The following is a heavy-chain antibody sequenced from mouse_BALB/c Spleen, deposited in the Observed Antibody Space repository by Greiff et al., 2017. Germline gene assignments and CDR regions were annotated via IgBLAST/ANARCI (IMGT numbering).Heavy chain of an antibody. Sequence: QVQLKQPGAELVKPGASVKLSCKASGYTFTSYWMHWVKQRPGQGLEWIGEIDPSDSYTNYNQKFKGKATLTVDKSSSTAYMQLSSLTSEDSAVYYCAREGVLGDYWGQGTSVTVSS. J-gene: IGHJ4*01. V-gene: IGHV1-69*02. CDR3: AREGVLGDY. CDR1: GYTFTSYW. CDR2: IDPSDSYT. D-gene: IGHD4-1*01.